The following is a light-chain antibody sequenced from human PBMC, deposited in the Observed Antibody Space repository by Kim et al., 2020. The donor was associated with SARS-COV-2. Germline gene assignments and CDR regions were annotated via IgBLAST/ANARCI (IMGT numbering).Light chain of an antibody. CDR3: AAWDDSLNTWV. Sequence: QSVLTQPPSASGTPGQRVTISCSGSSSNIGSKSVNWYQQLPGTAPKVFIYRDDQRPSGVPDRFAGSKSGTSASLVISGLQSEDEADYYCAAWDDSLNTWVFGGGTQLTVL. CDR2: RDD. J-gene: IGLJ3*02. V-gene: IGLV1-44*01. CDR1: SSNIGSKS.